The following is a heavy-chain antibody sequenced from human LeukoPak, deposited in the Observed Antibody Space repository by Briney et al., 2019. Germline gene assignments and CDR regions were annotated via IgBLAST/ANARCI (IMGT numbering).Heavy chain of an antibody. CDR2: IYYSGST. CDR1: GGSVSGYY. V-gene: IGHV4-59*02. J-gene: IGHJ5*02. Sequence: SETLSLTCTVSGGSVSGYYWSWIRQPPGKGLEWIGYIYYSGSTNYNPSLKSRVTISVDTSKNQFSLKLSSVTAADTAVYYCARSYTYDFWGFDPWGQGTLVTVSS. D-gene: IGHD3-3*01. CDR3: ARSYTYDFWGFDP.